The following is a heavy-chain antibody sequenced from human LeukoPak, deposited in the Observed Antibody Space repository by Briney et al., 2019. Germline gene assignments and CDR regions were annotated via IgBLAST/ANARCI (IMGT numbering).Heavy chain of an antibody. D-gene: IGHD3-10*01. CDR1: GFTFGDHA. CDR2: IRSKGYGGTT. J-gene: IGHJ4*02. CDR3: TRVRSGNDFDY. Sequence: GRSLRLSCSASGFTFGDHAMSWVRQAPGKGLEWVGFIRSKGYGGTTEYAASVEGRFSLSRDDSKSFVYLQMSSLKTEDTAVYYCTRVRSGNDFDYWGQGSLVTVSS. V-gene: IGHV3-49*04.